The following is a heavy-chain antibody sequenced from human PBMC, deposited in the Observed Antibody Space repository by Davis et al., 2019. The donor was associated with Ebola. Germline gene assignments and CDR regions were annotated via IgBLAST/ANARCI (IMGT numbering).Heavy chain of an antibody. J-gene: IGHJ6*04. V-gene: IGHV1-46*01. CDR1: GYTFTNYY. Sequence: ASVKVSCKASGYTFTNYYMHWVRQAPGQGLEWMGMINPNDGRTIYAQKFQGRVTVTRDTSTYTLYMELSSLRSEDTAVYYCAREDIVGVVAATRYYYGMDVWGKGTTVTVSS. CDR2: INPNDGRT. CDR3: AREDIVGVVAATRYYYGMDV. D-gene: IGHD2-15*01.